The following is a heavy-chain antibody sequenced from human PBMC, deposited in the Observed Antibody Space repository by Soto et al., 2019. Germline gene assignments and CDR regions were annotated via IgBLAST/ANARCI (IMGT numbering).Heavy chain of an antibody. CDR3: ARGSRYISLYSRRLGYFDD. CDR1: GGSISRYY. Sequence: PSETLSLTCTVSGGSISRYYWSWIRQPPGKGLEWIGYIYYSGSTKYNPSLKSRVTISVDTSKNQFSLKLSSVTAADTAVYYCARGSRYISLYSRRLGYFDDWGQGTLVTVSS. D-gene: IGHD6-13*01. J-gene: IGHJ4*02. V-gene: IGHV4-59*12. CDR2: IYYSGST.